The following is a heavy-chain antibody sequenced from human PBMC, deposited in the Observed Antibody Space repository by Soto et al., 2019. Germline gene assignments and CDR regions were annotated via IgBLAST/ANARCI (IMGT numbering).Heavy chain of an antibody. CDR1: GGTFSSYA. V-gene: IGHV1-69*13. Sequence: GASVKVSCKASGGTFSSYAISWVRQAPGQGLEWMGGIIPIFGTANYAQKFQGRVTITADESTSTAYMELSSLRSEDTAVYYCARGITGTKYYFDYWGQGTLVTVSS. D-gene: IGHD1-7*01. J-gene: IGHJ4*02. CDR3: ARGITGTKYYFDY. CDR2: IIPIFGTA.